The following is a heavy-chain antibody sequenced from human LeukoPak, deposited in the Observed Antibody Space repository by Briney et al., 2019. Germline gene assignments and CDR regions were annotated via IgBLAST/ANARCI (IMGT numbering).Heavy chain of an antibody. D-gene: IGHD6-19*01. Sequence: PGGSLRLSCAASGFRFSSYGMHWARQAPGKGLEWVAVISYDGSNKYYGDSVKGRFSISRDSSKNTLYLQMNGLRAEDTAVYYCAKDGYNSGWDYYYMDVWGKGTTVTISS. CDR1: GFRFSSYG. CDR3: AKDGYNSGWDYYYMDV. CDR2: ISYDGSNK. V-gene: IGHV3-30*18. J-gene: IGHJ6*03.